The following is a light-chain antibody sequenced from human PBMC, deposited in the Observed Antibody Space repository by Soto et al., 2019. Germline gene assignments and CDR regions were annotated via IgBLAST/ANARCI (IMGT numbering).Light chain of an antibody. CDR1: QTINTY. V-gene: IGKV3-11*01. CDR3: QQRHMWPIT. Sequence: EIVLTQSPATLSLSPGERATLSCRASQTINTYLAWYQQRPGQAPRLLIYDASNRATGVPARFSGGGSGTDFTLTISSLEPEDSAVYYCQQRHMWPITFGQGTRLEIK. CDR2: DAS. J-gene: IGKJ5*01.